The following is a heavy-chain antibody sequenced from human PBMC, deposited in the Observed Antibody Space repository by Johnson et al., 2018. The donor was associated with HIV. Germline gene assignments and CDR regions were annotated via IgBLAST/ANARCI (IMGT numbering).Heavy chain of an antibody. CDR1: GFTFSSYG. V-gene: IGHV3-20*04. CDR2: INWNGGST. D-gene: IGHD5-18*01. CDR3: ARAGGYSYGAPYDAFDI. Sequence: VQLVESGGGVVQPGRSLRLSCVASGFTFSSYGMHWVRQAPGKGLEWVSGINWNGGSTGYADSVKGRFTISRDNAKNSLYLEMNSLRAEDTALYYCARAGGYSYGAPYDAFDIWGQGTMVTVSS. J-gene: IGHJ3*02.